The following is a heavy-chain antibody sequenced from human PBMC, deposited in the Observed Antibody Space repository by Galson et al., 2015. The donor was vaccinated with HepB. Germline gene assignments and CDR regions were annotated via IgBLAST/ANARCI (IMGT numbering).Heavy chain of an antibody. CDR1: GFTFSSYS. V-gene: IGHV3-48*02. Sequence: SLRLSCAAPGFTFSSYSMIWVRQAPGKGLEWISYISSSGNTIYYADSVKGRFTISRDNDKKSLFLQMNSLRDEDTAVYYCARSLYSWEFPGALIDYWGQGTLVTVSS. CDR2: ISSSGNTI. J-gene: IGHJ4*02. CDR3: ARSLYSWEFPGALIDY. D-gene: IGHD3-10*01.